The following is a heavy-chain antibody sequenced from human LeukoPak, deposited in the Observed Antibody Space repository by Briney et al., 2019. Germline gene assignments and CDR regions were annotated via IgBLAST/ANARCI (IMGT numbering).Heavy chain of an antibody. CDR1: IVSNSGNHW. J-gene: IGHJ4*02. D-gene: IGHD2-8*02. V-gene: IGHV4-4*08. CDR3: ATEILGAPTPEAY. CDR2: DPRSGRT. Sequence: SETLSLTCSGSIVSNSGNHWIWVRPSPGKGLEWIGEDPRSGRTNYMPSLKSRVTISIDKSKDQISLDLTTVTAADTAVYYCATEILGAPTPEAYWGQGTLVTVSS.